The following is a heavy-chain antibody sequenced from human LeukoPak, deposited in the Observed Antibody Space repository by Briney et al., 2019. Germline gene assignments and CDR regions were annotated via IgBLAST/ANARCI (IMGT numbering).Heavy chain of an antibody. D-gene: IGHD2-2*01. CDR1: GYTFTGYY. CDR2: ISAYNGNT. J-gene: IGHJ5*02. CDR3: ARTDCSSTSCSPSSNWFDP. V-gene: IGHV1-18*04. Sequence: ASVKVSCKASGYTFTGYYMHWVRQAPGQGLEWMGWISAYNGNTNYAQKLQGRVTMTTDTSTSTAYMELRSLRSDDTAVYYCARTDCSSTSCSPSSNWFDPWGQGTLVTVSS.